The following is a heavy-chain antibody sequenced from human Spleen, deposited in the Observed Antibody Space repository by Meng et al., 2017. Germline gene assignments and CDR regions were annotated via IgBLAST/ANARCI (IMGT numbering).Heavy chain of an antibody. D-gene: IGHD4-11*01. CDR3: ARGPTTMAHDFDY. V-gene: IGHV4-34*01. J-gene: IGHJ4*02. CDR2: IHHSGST. CDR1: GGSFSDYY. Sequence: SETLSLTCVVSGGSFSDYYWSWIRQPPGQGLEWIGEIHHSGSTNYNPSLESRDTISVDTSQNNLSLKLSSVTAADSAVYYCARGPTTMAHDFDYWGQGTLVTVSS.